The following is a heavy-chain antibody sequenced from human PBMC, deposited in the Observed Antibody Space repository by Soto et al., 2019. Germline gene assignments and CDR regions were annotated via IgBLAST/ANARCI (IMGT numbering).Heavy chain of an antibody. CDR2: IYYSGTT. V-gene: IGHV4-28*01. D-gene: IGHD2-21*02. CDR1: GYSISSSNW. J-gene: IGHJ4*02. Sequence: SETLSLTCAVSGYSISSSNWWGWIRQPPGKGLEWIGYIYYSGTTYYNPSLKSRVTISVDTSKNQFSLKLSSVTAADTAVYYCARFYCGGDCYVYYWGQGTLVTVPQ. CDR3: ARFYCGGDCYVYY.